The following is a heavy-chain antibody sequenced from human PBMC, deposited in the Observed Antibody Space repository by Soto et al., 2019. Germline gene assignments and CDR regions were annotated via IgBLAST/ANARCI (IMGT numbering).Heavy chain of an antibody. V-gene: IGHV3-33*01. J-gene: IGHJ4*02. CDR1: GFTFNNYG. CDR3: ATETVPGTCDY. Sequence: GGSLRLSCAASGFTFNNYGMHWVRQAPGKGLEWVALIWHDGSNKGYADSVKGRFTISRDNSKNTLYLQMNSLRAEDTAVYFCATETVPGTCDYWAQGTLVTVSS. CDR2: IWHDGSNK. D-gene: IGHD1-7*01.